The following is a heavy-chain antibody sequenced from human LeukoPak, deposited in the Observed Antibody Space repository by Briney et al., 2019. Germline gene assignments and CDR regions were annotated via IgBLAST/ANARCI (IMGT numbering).Heavy chain of an antibody. V-gene: IGHV3-7*01. CDR1: GSAFSSNW. CDR3: ANQAYSRFDY. Sequence: PGGSLRLSWAASGSAFSSNWMSWVRQAPGRGLELVANISPDGSGKYCMDSVKGRCAISRDNARSSLDLQLNSLGVEDTAVYFWANQAYSRFDYWGQGSLVTVSS. CDR2: ISPDGSGK. J-gene: IGHJ4*02. D-gene: IGHD4-11*01.